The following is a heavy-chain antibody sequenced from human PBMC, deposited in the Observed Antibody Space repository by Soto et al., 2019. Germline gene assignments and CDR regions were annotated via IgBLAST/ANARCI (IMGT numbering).Heavy chain of an antibody. V-gene: IGHV3-30*18. Sequence: QVQLVESGGGVVQPGRSLRLSCAASGFTFSSYGMHWVRQAPGKGLEWVAVISYDGRNKYYADSVKGRFTISRDNSKNTLYLQMNSLRAEDTAVYYCAKGLWGLRQHYYYYGMDVWGQGTTVTVSS. CDR2: ISYDGRNK. CDR1: GFTFSSYG. J-gene: IGHJ6*02. D-gene: IGHD3-16*01. CDR3: AKGLWGLRQHYYYYGMDV.